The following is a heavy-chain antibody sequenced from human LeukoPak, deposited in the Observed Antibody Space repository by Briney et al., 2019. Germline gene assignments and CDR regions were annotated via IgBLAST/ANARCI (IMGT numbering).Heavy chain of an antibody. CDR3: ARAAGTGPVETFDI. J-gene: IGHJ3*02. CDR1: GGSISSSSYY. D-gene: IGHD6-13*01. CDR2: IYYSGST. Sequence: SETLSLTCTVSGGSISSSSYYWGWIRQPPGKGLEWIGSIYYSGSTNYNPSLKSRVTISVDKSKNQFSLKLSSVTAADTAVYYCARAAGTGPVETFDIWGQGTMVTVSS. V-gene: IGHV4-39*07.